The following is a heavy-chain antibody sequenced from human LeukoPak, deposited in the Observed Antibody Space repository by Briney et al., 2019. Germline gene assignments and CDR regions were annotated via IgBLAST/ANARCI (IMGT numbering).Heavy chain of an antibody. CDR2: ISAYNGNT. CDR1: GYTFTSYG. J-gene: IGHJ4*02. D-gene: IGHD6-19*01. V-gene: IGHV1-18*01. Sequence: ASVKVSCKASGYTFTSYGISWVRQAPGQGLERMGWISAYNGNTNYAQKLQGRVTMTTDTSTSTAYMELGSLRSDDTAVYYCARDRLSGAVAGTGVVDYWGQGTLVTVSS. CDR3: ARDRLSGAVAGTGVVDY.